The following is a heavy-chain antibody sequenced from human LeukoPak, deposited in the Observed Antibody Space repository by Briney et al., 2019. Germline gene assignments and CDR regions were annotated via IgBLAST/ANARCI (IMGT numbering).Heavy chain of an antibody. CDR1: GYSLSSGYY. CDR3: ARDSGGNYGDYDGIGAFDI. J-gene: IGHJ3*02. V-gene: IGHV4-38-2*02. Sequence: PSETLSLTCAVSGYSLSSGYYWGWIRPPPGKGLEWIGSIYHSGSTYYNPSLKSRVTISVDTSKNQFSLKLSSVTAADTAVYYCARDSGGNYGDYDGIGAFDIWGQGTMVTVSS. D-gene: IGHD4-17*01. CDR2: IYHSGST.